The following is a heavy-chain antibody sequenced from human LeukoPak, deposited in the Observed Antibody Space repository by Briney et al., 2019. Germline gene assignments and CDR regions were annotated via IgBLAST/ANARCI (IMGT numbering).Heavy chain of an antibody. Sequence: SETLSLTCAVYGGSFSGYYWSWIRRPPGKGLEWTGEINHSGSTNYNPSLKSRVTMSVDTSKNQFSLKLSSVTAADTAVYYCSRAGYYYDSSGYYYFPWGQGTLVTVSS. CDR1: GGSFSGYY. D-gene: IGHD3-22*01. CDR3: SRAGYYYDSSGYYYFP. CDR2: INHSGST. J-gene: IGHJ5*02. V-gene: IGHV4-34*01.